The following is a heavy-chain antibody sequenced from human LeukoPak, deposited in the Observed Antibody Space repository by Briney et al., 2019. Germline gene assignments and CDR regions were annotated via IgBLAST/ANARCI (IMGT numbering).Heavy chain of an antibody. CDR3: ARVRWGSFGVVIFINGLDY. CDR1: GFTFSSYA. J-gene: IGHJ4*02. D-gene: IGHD3-3*01. CDR2: ISGSGGST. Sequence: GGSLRLSCAASGFTFSSYAMSWVRQAPGKGLEWVSAISGSGGSTYYADSVKGRFTISRDNSKNTLYLQMNSLRADDTAVYYCARVRWGSFGVVIFINGLDYWGQGTLVTVSS. V-gene: IGHV3-23*01.